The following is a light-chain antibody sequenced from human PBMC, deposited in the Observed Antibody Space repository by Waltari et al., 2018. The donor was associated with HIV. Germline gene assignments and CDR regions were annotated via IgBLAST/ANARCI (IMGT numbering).Light chain of an antibody. CDR2: EVT. CDR3: CSYAGRSTHV. CDR1: SSDVGSYHV. J-gene: IGLJ1*01. V-gene: IGLV2-23*02. Sequence: QSALTQPASVSGSPGQSITIPCPGTSSDVGSYHVVSWYQQHPGKAPKLMIYEVTKRPPGVSNRFSGSKSGNTASLTISGLQAEDEADYYCCSYAGRSTHVFGTGTKVTVL.